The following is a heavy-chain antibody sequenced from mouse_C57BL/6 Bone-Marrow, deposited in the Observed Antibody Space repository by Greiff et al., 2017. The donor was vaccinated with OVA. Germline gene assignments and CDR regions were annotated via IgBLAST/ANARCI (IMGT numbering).Heavy chain of an antibody. J-gene: IGHJ3*01. CDR3: ARRRILLDFAY. D-gene: IGHD2-1*01. V-gene: IGHV1-26*01. CDR2: INPNNGGT. Sequence: VQLQQSGPELVKPGASVKISCKASGYTFTDYYMNWVKQSHGKSLEWIGDINPNNGGTSYNQKFKGKATLTVDKSSSTAYMELRSLTSEDSAVYYCARRRILLDFAYWGQGTLVTVSA. CDR1: GYTFTDYY.